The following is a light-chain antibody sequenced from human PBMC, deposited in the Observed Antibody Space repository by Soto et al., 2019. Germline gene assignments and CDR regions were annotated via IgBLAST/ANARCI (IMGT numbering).Light chain of an antibody. Sequence: QSALTQPPSASGSPGQSVTISCTGTSSDVGGYNYVSWYQQYPGKAPKLMIYEVSKRPSGVPDRFSDSKSGNTASLTVSGLQAEDEADYYCSSYAGSNNYVFGSGTKLTVL. CDR3: SSYAGSNNYV. J-gene: IGLJ1*01. V-gene: IGLV2-8*01. CDR1: SSDVGGYNY. CDR2: EVS.